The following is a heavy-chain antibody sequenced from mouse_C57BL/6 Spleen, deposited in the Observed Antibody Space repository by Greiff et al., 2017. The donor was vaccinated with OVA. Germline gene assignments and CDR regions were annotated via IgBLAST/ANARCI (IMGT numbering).Heavy chain of an antibody. CDR1: GYSITSGYS. D-gene: IGHD2-3*01. CDR3: AIYDGYYGYAMDY. V-gene: IGHV3-6*01. CDR2: ISYDGSN. Sequence: ESGPGLVKPSQSLSLTCSVTGYSITSGYSWNWIRQFPGNKLEWMGYISYDGSNNYNPSLKNRISITRDTSKNQFFLKLNSVTTEDTATYYCAIYDGYYGYAMDYWGQGTSVTVSS. J-gene: IGHJ4*01.